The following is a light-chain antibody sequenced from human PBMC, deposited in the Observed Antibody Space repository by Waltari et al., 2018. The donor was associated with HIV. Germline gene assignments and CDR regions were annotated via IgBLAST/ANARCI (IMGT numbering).Light chain of an antibody. CDR2: RVN. V-gene: IGLV1-47*01. J-gene: IGLJ3*02. CDR3: AAWDDSLRSLV. CDR1: NTNIGINY. Sequence: QSVVTQPPSASGTPGQRVTISCSGSNTNIGINYVYWYQQLPGTAPKLLIYRVNQRPSGVPDRFSGSKSGTSASRAISGLQSEDEADYYCAAWDDSLRSLVFGGGTKLTVL.